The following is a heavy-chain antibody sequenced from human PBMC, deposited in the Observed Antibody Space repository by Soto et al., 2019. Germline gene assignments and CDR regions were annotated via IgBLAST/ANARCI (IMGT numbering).Heavy chain of an antibody. CDR2: ISWNSGSI. CDR3: AKDISLRAPQYYPQYYYYYGMDV. J-gene: IGHJ6*02. CDR1: GFTFDDYA. V-gene: IGHV3-9*01. D-gene: IGHD2-8*01. Sequence: EVQLVESGGGLVQPGRSLRLSCAASGFTFDDYAMHWVRQAPGKGLEWVSGISWNSGSIGYADSVKGRFTISRDNAKNSLYLQMNRLRAEETALYYCAKDISLRAPQYYPQYYYYYGMDVWGQGTTVTVSS.